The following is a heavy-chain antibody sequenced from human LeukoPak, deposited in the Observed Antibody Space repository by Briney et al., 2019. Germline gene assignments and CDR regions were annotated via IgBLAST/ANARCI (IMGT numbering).Heavy chain of an antibody. D-gene: IGHD2-2*01. J-gene: IGHJ6*02. V-gene: IGHV3-11*01. Sequence: GGSLRLSCAASGFTFSDYYMSWIRQAPGKGLEWVSYISSSGTNIYYADSVKGRFTISRDNTKNSLSLQMNSLRAEDTAVYYCARRRPAAASYYYGLDVWGQGTTVTVSS. CDR1: GFTFSDYY. CDR3: ARRRPAAASYYYGLDV. CDR2: ISSSGTNI.